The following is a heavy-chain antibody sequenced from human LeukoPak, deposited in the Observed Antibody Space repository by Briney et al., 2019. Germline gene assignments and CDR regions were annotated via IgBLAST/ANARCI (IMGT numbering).Heavy chain of an antibody. D-gene: IGHD3-16*01. CDR1: GGTFSSYA. J-gene: IGHJ6*02. V-gene: IGHV1-24*01. CDR2: FDPEDGET. Sequence: ASVKVSCKASGGTFSSYAISWVRQAPGKGLEWMGGFDPEDGETIYAQKFQGRVTMTEDTSTDTAYMELSSLRSEDTAVYYCATALIPGDYYYYYGMDVWGQGTTVTVSS. CDR3: ATALIPGDYYYYYGMDV.